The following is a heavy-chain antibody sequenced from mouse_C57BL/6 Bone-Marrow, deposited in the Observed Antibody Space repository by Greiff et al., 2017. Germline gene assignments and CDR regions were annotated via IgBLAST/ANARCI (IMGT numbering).Heavy chain of an antibody. Sequence: VKLMESGAELVRPGASVKLSCKASGYTFTDYYINWVKQRPGQGLEWIARIYPGSGNTYYNEKFKGKATLTAEKSSSTAYMQLSSLTSEDSAVYFCARKGYYGSSFDYWGQGTTLTVSS. CDR1: GYTFTDYY. J-gene: IGHJ2*01. CDR2: IYPGSGNT. V-gene: IGHV1-76*01. CDR3: ARKGYYGSSFDY. D-gene: IGHD1-1*01.